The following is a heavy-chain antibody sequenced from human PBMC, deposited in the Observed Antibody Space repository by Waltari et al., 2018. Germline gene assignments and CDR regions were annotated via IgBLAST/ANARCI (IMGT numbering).Heavy chain of an antibody. CDR3: ARLRAYDSSGYWDYYYYGMDV. J-gene: IGHJ6*02. D-gene: IGHD3-22*01. CDR1: GYTFTGYY. V-gene: IGHV1-2*02. CDR2: SNPNSGGT. Sequence: QVQLVQSGAEVKKPGASVKVSCKASGYTFTGYYMPWLRQAPGPGLEWMGWSNPNSGGTNYAQKFQGRVAMTRETSISTAYMELSRLRSDDTAVYYCARLRAYDSSGYWDYYYYGMDVWGQGTTVTVSS.